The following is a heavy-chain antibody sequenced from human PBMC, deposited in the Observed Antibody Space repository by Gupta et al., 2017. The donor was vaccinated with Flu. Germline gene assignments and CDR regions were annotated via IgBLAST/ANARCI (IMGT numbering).Heavy chain of an antibody. CDR1: GFAFSSYE. V-gene: IGHV3-48*03. CDR3: ARGHWDY. CDR2: ISSSGVP. J-gene: IGHJ4*02. Sequence: EVQLVESGGGLVQPGGSLRLSCAASGFAFSSYEMNWVRLAPGKGLEWVSFISSSGVPYYTDSVKGRFTISRDNAKNSVYLQRNSLRAEDTAFYYGARGHWDYWGQGTLVTVSS.